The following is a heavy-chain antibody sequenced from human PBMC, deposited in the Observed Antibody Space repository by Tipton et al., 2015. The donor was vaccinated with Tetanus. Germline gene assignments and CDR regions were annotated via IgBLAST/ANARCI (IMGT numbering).Heavy chain of an antibody. V-gene: IGHV3-23*01. J-gene: IGHJ3*02. CDR3: ASQGDSVGRSAFDI. CDR2: ISGSGGST. Sequence: SLRLSCAASGFTFSSYAMSWVRQAPGKGLEWVSAISGSGGSTYYADSVKGRFTISRDNSKNTVYLQMSSLRAEDTAVYYCASQGDSVGRSAFDIWGHGSLVTVPS. D-gene: IGHD3-10*01. CDR1: GFTFSSYA.